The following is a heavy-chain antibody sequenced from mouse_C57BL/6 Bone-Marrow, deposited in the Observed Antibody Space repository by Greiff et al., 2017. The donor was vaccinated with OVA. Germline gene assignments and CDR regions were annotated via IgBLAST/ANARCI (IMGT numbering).Heavy chain of an antibody. V-gene: IGHV5-9*01. Sequence: EVQLVESGGGLVKPGGSLKLSCAASGFTFSSYGMSWVRQTPEKRLEWVATISGGGGNTYYPDSVKGRFTISRDNAKNTLYLQMSSLRSEDTALYDCARQITTIVDNFAKGYWGQGTSVTVSS. CDR1: GFTFSSYG. CDR3: ARQITTIVDNFAKGY. D-gene: IGHD1-1*01. J-gene: IGHJ4*01. CDR2: ISGGGGNT.